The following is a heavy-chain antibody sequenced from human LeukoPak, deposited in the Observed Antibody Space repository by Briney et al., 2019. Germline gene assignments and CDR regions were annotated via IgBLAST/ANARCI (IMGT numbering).Heavy chain of an antibody. Sequence: GGSLRLSCSASGFTFSSYAMHWVRQAPGKGLEWVAVIWYDGSNKYYADSVKGRFTISRDNSKNTLYLQMNSLRAEDTAVYYCAREYSSSGYYYGMDVWGQGTTVTVSS. J-gene: IGHJ6*02. CDR1: GFTFSSYA. D-gene: IGHD6-6*01. V-gene: IGHV3-33*08. CDR3: AREYSSSGYYYGMDV. CDR2: IWYDGSNK.